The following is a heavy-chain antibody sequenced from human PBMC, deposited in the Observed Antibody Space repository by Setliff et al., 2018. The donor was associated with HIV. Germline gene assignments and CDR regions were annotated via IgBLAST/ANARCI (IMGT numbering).Heavy chain of an antibody. CDR1: DGSISSGAYY. D-gene: IGHD3-3*01. J-gene: IGHJ4*02. CDR3: ARGYYNFWSGYPPLDY. Sequence: SETLSLTCTVSDGSISSGAYYWNWIRQHPGKGLEWIGYIHYSGSTNYNPSLKSRLVISRDTSKNQFSLRLTSVTAADTAVYYCARGYYNFWSGYPPLDYWGQGTLVTVSS. CDR2: IHYSGST. V-gene: IGHV4-31*03.